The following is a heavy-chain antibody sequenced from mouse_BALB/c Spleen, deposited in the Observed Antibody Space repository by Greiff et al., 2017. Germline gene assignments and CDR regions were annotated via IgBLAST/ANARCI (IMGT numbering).Heavy chain of an antibody. Sequence: VQLQQSGPELVKPGASVKMSCKASGYTFTSYVMHWVKQKPGQGLEWIGYINPYNDGTKYNEKFKGKATLTSDKSSSTAYMELSSLTSEDSAVYYCARGEIYYGNDYYAMDYWGQGTSVTVSS. D-gene: IGHD2-1*01. CDR1: GYTFTSYV. V-gene: IGHV1-14*01. CDR3: ARGEIYYGNDYYAMDY. J-gene: IGHJ4*01. CDR2: INPYNDGT.